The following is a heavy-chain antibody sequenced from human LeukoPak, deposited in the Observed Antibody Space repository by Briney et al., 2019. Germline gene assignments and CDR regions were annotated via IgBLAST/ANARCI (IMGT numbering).Heavy chain of an antibody. Sequence: GGSLRLSCAASGFTVSSNYMSWVRQAPGKGLEWVSVIYSGGSTYYADSVKGRFTISRDNSKNTLYLQMNSLRAEDTAVYYCARDGGIAAAGWFDPWGQGTLVTVSS. D-gene: IGHD6-13*01. V-gene: IGHV3-66*01. CDR1: GFTVSSNY. CDR3: ARDGGIAAAGWFDP. J-gene: IGHJ5*02. CDR2: IYSGGST.